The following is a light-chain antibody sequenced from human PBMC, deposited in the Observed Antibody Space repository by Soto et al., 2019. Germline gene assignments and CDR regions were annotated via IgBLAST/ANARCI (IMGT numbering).Light chain of an antibody. CDR3: ETWDSNTWV. CDR2: LEGSGNY. V-gene: IGLV4-60*02. J-gene: IGLJ3*02. CDR1: SGHSSFV. Sequence: QSVLTQSSSASASLGSSVKLTCTLSSGHSSFVIAWHQQQPGKAPRYLMKLEGSGNYNKGSGVPDRFSGSSSGADRYLTISNLHFEDEADYYCETWDSNTWVFGGGTKLTVL.